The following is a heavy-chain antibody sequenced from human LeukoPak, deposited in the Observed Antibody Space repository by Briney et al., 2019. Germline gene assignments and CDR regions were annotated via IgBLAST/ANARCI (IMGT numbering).Heavy chain of an antibody. CDR1: GGSISSGGYY. D-gene: IGHD4-17*01. Sequence: SETLSLTCTVSGGSISSGGYYWSWIRQHPGKGLEWIGYIYYSGSTYYNPSLKSRVTISVDTPKNQFSLKLSSVTAADTAVYYCARDTAGDYGGTFDYWGQGTLVTVSS. V-gene: IGHV4-31*03. CDR2: IYYSGST. J-gene: IGHJ4*02. CDR3: ARDTAGDYGGTFDY.